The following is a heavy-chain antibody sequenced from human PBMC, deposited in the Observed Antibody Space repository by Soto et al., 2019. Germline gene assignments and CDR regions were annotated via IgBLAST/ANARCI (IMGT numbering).Heavy chain of an antibody. J-gene: IGHJ4*02. CDR3: AAAPGS. Sequence: TLSLTCTVSGGSISNYYWSWVRQPPGKGLEWIGYIYDSGSTNYNPSLKSRVTISVDTSKNQFSLRLTSVTAADTAVYYCAAAPGSGGQAPLVTAPS. CDR1: GGSISNYY. V-gene: IGHV4-59*01. D-gene: IGHD2-15*01. CDR2: IYDSGST.